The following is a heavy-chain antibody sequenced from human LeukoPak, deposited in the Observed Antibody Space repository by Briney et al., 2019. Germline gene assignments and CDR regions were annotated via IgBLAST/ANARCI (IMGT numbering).Heavy chain of an antibody. CDR3: VSIPGD. Sequence: GRSLRLSCAASGFTFSSYWMHWVRQPPGKGLVWVSRINSDGSSTSYADSVKGRFTISRDNAKNTLYLQMNTLRAEDTAVYYCVSIPGDWGQGILVTVSS. J-gene: IGHJ4*02. V-gene: IGHV3-74*01. CDR1: GFTFSSYW. CDR2: INSDGSST. D-gene: IGHD7-27*01.